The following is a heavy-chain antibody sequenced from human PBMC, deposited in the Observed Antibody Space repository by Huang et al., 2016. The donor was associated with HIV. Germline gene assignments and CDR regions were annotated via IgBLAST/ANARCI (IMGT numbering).Heavy chain of an antibody. V-gene: IGHV1-8*01. D-gene: IGHD6-19*01. CDR3: ARLTSGWYQDY. CDR1: GYIFSNYD. J-gene: IGHJ4*02. Sequence: QVQLVQSGPEVKKPGASVKVSCQTSGYIFSNYDINWVRQAPGQGLQWRGWRNPNSGKTAYGQKFQGRVTLTRCTSTGPAYMGLNSLTSQDTAVYYCARLTSGWYQDYWGQGTLVTVSS. CDR2: RNPNSGKT.